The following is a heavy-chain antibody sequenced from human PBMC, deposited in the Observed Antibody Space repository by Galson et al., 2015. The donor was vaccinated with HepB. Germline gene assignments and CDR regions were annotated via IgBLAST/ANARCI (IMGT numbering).Heavy chain of an antibody. V-gene: IGHV3-11*01. CDR2: ISNSGGTK. CDR1: GFTFSDYY. CDR3: AKIQYSSNWDGDPFHYFMDV. J-gene: IGHJ6*03. D-gene: IGHD6-13*01. Sequence: LRLSCAASGFTFSDYYMSWIRQAPGKGLEWVSYISNSGGTKYYLDSVKGRFTLSRDNAKNSLFLQMNSLRAGDTAVYYCAKIQYSSNWDGDPFHYFMDVWGKGTTVTVSS.